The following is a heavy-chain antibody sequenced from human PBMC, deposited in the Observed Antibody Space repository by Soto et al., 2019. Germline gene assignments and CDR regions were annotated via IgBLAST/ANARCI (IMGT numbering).Heavy chain of an antibody. CDR1: GGFVSSSSYS. Sequence: PSETLSLTCSVSGGFVSSSSYSWGWIRQSPGKGLEWIGTMYSSENTYYNPSLLSRVTISVDTSKNQFSLKLTSVTAEDTALYFCASSSFLRSGDLFHGLDVWGQGTTVTVSS. D-gene: IGHD3-10*01. CDR3: ASSSFLRSGDLFHGLDV. V-gene: IGHV4-39*01. CDR2: MYSSENT. J-gene: IGHJ6*02.